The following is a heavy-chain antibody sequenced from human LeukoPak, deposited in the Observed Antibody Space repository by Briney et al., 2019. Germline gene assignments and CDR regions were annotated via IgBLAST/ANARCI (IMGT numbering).Heavy chain of an antibody. CDR2: IYYSGST. J-gene: IGHJ3*02. CDR1: GYSISSGYY. CDR3: ARRRLMITFGGVIVNNAFDI. Sequence: SETLSLTCSVSGYSISSGYYWGWIRQPPGKGLEWIGSIYYSGSTNYNPSLKSRVTISVDTSKNQFSLKLSSVTAADTAVYYCARRRLMITFGGVIVNNAFDIWGQGTMVTISS. V-gene: IGHV4-38-2*02. D-gene: IGHD3-16*02.